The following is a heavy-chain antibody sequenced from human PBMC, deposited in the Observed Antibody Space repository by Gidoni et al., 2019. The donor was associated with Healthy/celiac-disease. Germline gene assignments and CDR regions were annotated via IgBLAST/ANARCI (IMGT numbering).Heavy chain of an antibody. V-gene: IGHV4-34*01. CDR1: GGSFSGYY. CDR3: ARGGGVRDGYQDY. D-gene: IGHD3-16*01. CDR2: INHSGST. Sequence: QVQLQQWGAGLLKPSETLSLTCAVYGGSFSGYYWSWIRQPPGKGLEWIGEINHSGSTNYNPSLKSRVTISVDTSKNQFSLKLSSVTAADTAVYYCARGGGVRDGYQDYWGQGTLVTVSS. J-gene: IGHJ4*02.